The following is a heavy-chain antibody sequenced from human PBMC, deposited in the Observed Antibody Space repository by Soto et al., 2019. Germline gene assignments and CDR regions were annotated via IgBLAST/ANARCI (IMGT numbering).Heavy chain of an antibody. CDR2: ISWNSGSI. V-gene: IGHV3-9*01. CDR1: GFTFDDYA. CDR3: AKAGKAISFSCHWFDP. J-gene: IGHJ5*02. Sequence: EVQLVESGGGLVQPGRSLRLSCAASGFTFDDYAMHWVRQAPGKGLEWVSGISWNSGSIGYADSVKGRFTISRDNAKNSLYLQMNSLRAEDTALYYCAKAGKAISFSCHWFDPWGQGTLVTVSS. D-gene: IGHD2-21*01.